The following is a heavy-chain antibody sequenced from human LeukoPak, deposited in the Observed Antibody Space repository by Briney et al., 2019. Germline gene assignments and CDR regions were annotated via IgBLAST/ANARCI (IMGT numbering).Heavy chain of an antibody. J-gene: IGHJ4*02. CDR3: TTYGSGSSLMGY. CDR2: SKSKTDGGTT. CDR1: GFTFSNAW. D-gene: IGHD3-10*01. Sequence: GGSLRLSCAASGFTFSNAWMTWVRQAPGRGLEWVGRSKSKTDGGTTDYAAPVKGRFSILREDSKNTVYLQMNSLKTEDTAVYYCTTYGSGSSLMGYWGQGTLVSVSS. V-gene: IGHV3-15*01.